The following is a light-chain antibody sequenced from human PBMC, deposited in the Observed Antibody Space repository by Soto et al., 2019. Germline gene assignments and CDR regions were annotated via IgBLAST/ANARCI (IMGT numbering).Light chain of an antibody. CDR3: SSYTSSDTYV. CDR2: DVT. CDR1: SSDVGGYNF. Sequence: QSALTQPASVSGSPGQSITISCSGTSSDVGGYNFVSWYQQHPGKAPKLMIYDVTNRPSGVSSRFSGSKSGNTASLTISGLQAEDEADYYCSSYTSSDTYVFGTGTKLTVL. V-gene: IGLV2-14*01. J-gene: IGLJ1*01.